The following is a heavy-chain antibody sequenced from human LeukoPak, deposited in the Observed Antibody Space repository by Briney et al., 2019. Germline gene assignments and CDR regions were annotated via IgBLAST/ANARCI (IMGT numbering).Heavy chain of an antibody. CDR2: IWYDGSNK. CDR1: GFTFSNYG. D-gene: IGHD5-18*01. CDR3: SRVFSGYTYGPDY. J-gene: IGHJ4*02. Sequence: GGSLRLSCAASGFTFSNYGMHWVRQAPGKGLEWVAVIWYDGSNKYYADSVKGRFTISRDNSKNTLYLQMNSLRAEDTAVYYCSRVFSGYTYGPDYWGQGTLVTVSS. V-gene: IGHV3-33*01.